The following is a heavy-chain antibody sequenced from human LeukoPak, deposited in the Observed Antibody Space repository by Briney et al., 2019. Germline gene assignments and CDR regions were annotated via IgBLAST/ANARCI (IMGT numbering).Heavy chain of an antibody. CDR3: ARGGGFGELLRFYDY. Sequence: SETLSLTCAVYGGSFSGYYWSWIRQPPGRGLEWIGEINHSGSTNYNPSRKSRVTISVDTSKNKFSLKLSSVTAADTAVYYCARGGGFGELLRFYDYWGQGTLVTVSS. D-gene: IGHD3-10*01. CDR1: GGSFSGYY. J-gene: IGHJ4*02. V-gene: IGHV4-34*01. CDR2: INHSGST.